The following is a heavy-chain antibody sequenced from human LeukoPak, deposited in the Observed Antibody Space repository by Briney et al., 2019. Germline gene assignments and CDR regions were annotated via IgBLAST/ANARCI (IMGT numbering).Heavy chain of an antibody. CDR2: MKYDGSGK. CDR1: GFTFSSYA. Sequence: PGGSLRLSCAASGFTFSSYAMSWVRQAPGKGLEWVANMKYDGSGKYYVDSVKGRFTISRDNAKNSLYLQMNSLRAEDTAVYYCARDIEAAGLFLDYWGQGTLVTVSS. J-gene: IGHJ4*02. D-gene: IGHD6-13*01. V-gene: IGHV3-7*01. CDR3: ARDIEAAGLFLDY.